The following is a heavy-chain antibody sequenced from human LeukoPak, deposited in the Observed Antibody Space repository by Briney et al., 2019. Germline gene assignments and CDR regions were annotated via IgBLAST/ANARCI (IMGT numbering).Heavy chain of an antibody. CDR3: AGQGAMTTRVDYFLH. V-gene: IGHV3-30*03. CDR2: MSYDATNK. D-gene: IGHD1-26*01. J-gene: IGHJ1*01. CDR1: GFTFSSYA. Sequence: PGGSLRPSCAASGFTFSSYAMSWVRQAPGKGLEWVAIMSYDATNKYYADSVKGRFTISRDNSKNTLYLHMNSLRAEDTAMYYCAGQGAMTTRVDYFLHWGQGTLVTVSS.